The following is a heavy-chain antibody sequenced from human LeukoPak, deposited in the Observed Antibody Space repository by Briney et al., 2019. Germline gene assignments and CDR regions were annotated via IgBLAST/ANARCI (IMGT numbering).Heavy chain of an antibody. CDR3: ARGERYFDWFDY. CDR2: IYHSGST. D-gene: IGHD3-9*01. Sequence: SETLSLTCAVSGGSISSGGYSWSWIRQPPGKGLEWIGYIYHSGSTYYNPSLKSRVTISVDRSKNQFPLKLSSVTAADTAVYYCARGERYFDWFDYWGQGTLVTVSS. J-gene: IGHJ4*02. V-gene: IGHV4-30-2*01. CDR1: GGSISSGGYS.